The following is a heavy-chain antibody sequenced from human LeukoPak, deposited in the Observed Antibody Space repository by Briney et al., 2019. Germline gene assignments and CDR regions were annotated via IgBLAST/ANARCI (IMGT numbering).Heavy chain of an antibody. CDR1: GFPFSSYA. Sequence: GGPLRLSCAASGFPFSSYAMSWVRQAPGRGREGVANKKQDGSEKYYVDSVKGRFTISRDNAKNSLYLQMNSLRAEDTAVYYCAREDILTGLHYYGMDVWGQGTTVTVSS. V-gene: IGHV3-7*01. D-gene: IGHD3-9*01. CDR2: KKQDGSEK. J-gene: IGHJ6*02. CDR3: AREDILTGLHYYGMDV.